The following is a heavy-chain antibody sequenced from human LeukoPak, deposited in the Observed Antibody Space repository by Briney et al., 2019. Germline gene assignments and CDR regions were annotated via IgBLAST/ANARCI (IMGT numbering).Heavy chain of an antibody. CDR1: GFTFSDYY. J-gene: IGHJ4*02. V-gene: IGHV3-11*03. D-gene: IGHD3-16*01. CDR2: IGGSSGYT. Sequence: GGSLRLSCAASGFTFSDYYMSWIRQAPGEGLEWVLYIGGSSGYTDYAGSVKGRFTISRDNAKNSLYLEMTSLRPEDTAVYYCARSRGATHWGQGTLVTVSS. CDR3: ARSRGATH.